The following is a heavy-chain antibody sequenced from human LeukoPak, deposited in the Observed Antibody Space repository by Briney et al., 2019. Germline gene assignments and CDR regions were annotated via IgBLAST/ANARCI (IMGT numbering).Heavy chain of an antibody. CDR1: GGSIYSSSYY. V-gene: IGHV4-39*07. CDR2: IYTSGST. J-gene: IGHJ4*02. Sequence: PSETLSLTCTVSGGSIYSSSYYWGWIRQPPGKGLEWIGRIYTSGSTNYNPSLKSRVTMSVDTSKNQFSLKLSSVTAADTAVYYCAREGDYYGSGSYDYWGQGTLVTVSS. D-gene: IGHD3-10*01. CDR3: AREGDYYGSGSYDY.